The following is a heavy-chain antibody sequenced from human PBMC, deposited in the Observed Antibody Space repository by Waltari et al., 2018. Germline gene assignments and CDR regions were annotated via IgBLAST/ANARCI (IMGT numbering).Heavy chain of an antibody. J-gene: IGHJ6*02. CDR1: GGTFSSYA. CDR2: IIPIVGTA. D-gene: IGHD3-16*02. V-gene: IGHV1-69*05. CDR3: ARTGVTFGGVIVHYYYYGMDV. Sequence: QVQLVQSGAEVKKPGSSVKVSCKASGGTFSSYAIRWVRQAPGQGLEWMGGIIPIVGTANYAQKFQGRVTITTDESTSTAYMELSSLRSEDTAVYYCARTGVTFGGVIVHYYYYGMDVWGQGTTVTVSS.